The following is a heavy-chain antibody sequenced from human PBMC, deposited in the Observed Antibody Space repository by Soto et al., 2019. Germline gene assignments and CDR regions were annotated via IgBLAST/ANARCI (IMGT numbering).Heavy chain of an antibody. CDR2: ISKSGGST. J-gene: IGHJ4*02. Sequence: GGSLRLSCAASGFTFSSYAMSWVRQAPGKGLEWVSTISKSGGSTYYVDSVQGRFTISRDNSKNTLYMQMNSLRAEDTAVYYCAKRGYCSSTSCTHYFDCWGQGTPVTVSS. CDR1: GFTFSSYA. CDR3: AKRGYCSSTSCTHYFDC. D-gene: IGHD2-2*01. V-gene: IGHV3-23*01.